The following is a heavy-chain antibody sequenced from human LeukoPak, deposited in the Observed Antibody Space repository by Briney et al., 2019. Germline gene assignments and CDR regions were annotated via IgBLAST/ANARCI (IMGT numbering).Heavy chain of an antibody. CDR1: GGSISSSY. CDR2: IYASGGS. V-gene: IGHV4-4*07. D-gene: IGHD1-26*01. J-gene: IGHJ4*02. CDR3: AREGGSSRSLEN. Sequence: PSETLSLTCNVSGGSISSSYWSWIRQPAGKGLEWIGRIYASGGSNYNPSLKSRVTMSVDTSKNQFSLNLSSVTAADTAVYYCAREGGSSRSLENWGQGTLVTVSS.